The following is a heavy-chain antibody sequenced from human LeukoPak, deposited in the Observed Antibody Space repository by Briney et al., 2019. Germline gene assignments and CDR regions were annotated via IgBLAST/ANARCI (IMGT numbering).Heavy chain of an antibody. Sequence: ASVKVSCKASGYTFTCYYMNWVRQAPGQGLEWSRLVNPNSGGTNYAQKFQGWVTMTRVATIRTDYMVLSRLRSDATAVYYCARESYGDYSFSWGMDVWGKGTTVTVSP. V-gene: IGHV1-2*04. D-gene: IGHD4-17*01. J-gene: IGHJ6*04. CDR3: ARESYGDYSFSWGMDV. CDR2: VNPNSGGT. CDR1: GYTFTCYY.